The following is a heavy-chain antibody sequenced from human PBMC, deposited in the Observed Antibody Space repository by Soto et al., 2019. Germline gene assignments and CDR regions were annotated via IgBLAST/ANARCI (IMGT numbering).Heavy chain of an antibody. CDR2: ISYDGSSE. CDR1: DFIFSTYA. Sequence: GGSLRLSCATSDFIFSTYALHWVRQAPGKGLQWVAIISYDGSSEYYADSVKGRFSISRDNSRNTLYLQMTSLRAEDTAIYYCARDRAYCSGRTCMPFPHNYYAVDVWGQGTTVTVSS. CDR3: ARDRAYCSGRTCMPFPHNYYAVDV. D-gene: IGHD2-15*01. V-gene: IGHV3-30*16. J-gene: IGHJ6*02.